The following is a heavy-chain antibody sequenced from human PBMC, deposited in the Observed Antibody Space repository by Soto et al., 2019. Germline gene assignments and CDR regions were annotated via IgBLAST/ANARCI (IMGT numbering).Heavy chain of an antibody. CDR3: ARGGYSSSSLNYYGMDV. J-gene: IGHJ6*02. CDR1: GFTLSSYA. V-gene: IGHV3-30-3*01. D-gene: IGHD6-6*01. CDR2: ISYDGSNK. Sequence: PGGSLRLSCAASGFTLSSYAMHWVRQAPGKGLEWVAVISYDGSNKYYADSVKGRFTISRDNSKNTLYLQMNSLRAEDTAVYYCARGGYSSSSLNYYGMDVWGQGTTVTVSS.